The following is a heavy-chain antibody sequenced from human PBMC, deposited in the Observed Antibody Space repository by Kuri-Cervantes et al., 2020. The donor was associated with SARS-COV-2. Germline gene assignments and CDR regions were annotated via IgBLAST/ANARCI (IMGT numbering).Heavy chain of an antibody. D-gene: IGHD3-10*01. J-gene: IGHJ4*02. CDR3: ARVKDWFGEPKFDY. V-gene: IGHV4-34*01. Sequence: GSLRLSCSVSGYSITNGYYWSWIRQPPGKGLEWIGEINHSGSTNYNPSLKSRVTISLDTSKNQFSLKLSSVTAADTAVYYCARVKDWFGEPKFDYWGQGTLVTVSS. CDR1: GYSITNGYY. CDR2: INHSGST.